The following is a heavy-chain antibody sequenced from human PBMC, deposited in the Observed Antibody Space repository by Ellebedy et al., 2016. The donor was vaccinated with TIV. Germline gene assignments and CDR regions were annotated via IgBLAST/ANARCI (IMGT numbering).Heavy chain of an antibody. V-gene: IGHV3-53*01. CDR1: GFSVSSNY. CDR3: ARRSTDFAFDS. D-gene: IGHD3/OR15-3a*01. CDR2: IYTGDST. J-gene: IGHJ4*02. Sequence: PGGSLRLSCAASGFSVSSNYVSWVRQAPGKGLEWVSYIYTGDSTYHADSVKGRFTISRDNSKNTLFLQMSSLRAEDTAVYFCARRSTDFAFDSWGQGTLVTVSS.